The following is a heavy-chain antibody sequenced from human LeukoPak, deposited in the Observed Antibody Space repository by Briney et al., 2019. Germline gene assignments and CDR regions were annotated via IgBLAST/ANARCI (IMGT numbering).Heavy chain of an antibody. Sequence: GGSLRLSCAASGFTFSSYDMHWVRQATGKGLELVSAIGTAGDTYYPGSVKGRFTISRENAKNSLYLQMNSLRAGDTAVYYCARGSFDTYYDILTGYRSWWFDPWGQGTLVTVSS. CDR1: GFTFSSYD. J-gene: IGHJ5*02. CDR3: ARGSFDTYYDILTGYRSWWFDP. V-gene: IGHV3-13*01. CDR2: IGTAGDT. D-gene: IGHD3-9*01.